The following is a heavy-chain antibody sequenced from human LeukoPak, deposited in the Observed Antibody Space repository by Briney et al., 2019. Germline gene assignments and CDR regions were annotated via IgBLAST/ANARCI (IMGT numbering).Heavy chain of an antibody. CDR1: GGSISSGYY. Sequence: PSQTLSLTCTVSGGSISSGYYWGWIRQPPGKGLEWIGSIYHSGSTYYNPSLKSRVTISVDTSKNQFSLKLSSVTAADTAVYYCARAFTTVTGIDYWSQGTLVTVSS. V-gene: IGHV4-38-2*02. J-gene: IGHJ4*02. D-gene: IGHD4-17*01. CDR2: IYHSGST. CDR3: ARAFTTVTGIDY.